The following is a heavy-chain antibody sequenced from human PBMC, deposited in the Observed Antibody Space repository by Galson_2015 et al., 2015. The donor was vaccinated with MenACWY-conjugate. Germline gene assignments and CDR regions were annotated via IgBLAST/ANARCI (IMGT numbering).Heavy chain of an antibody. CDR3: ARDQVDSYGFGSVIYGMDV. CDR1: GFTVSSNY. J-gene: IGHJ6*02. V-gene: IGHV3-66*02. CDR2: IYSGGST. D-gene: IGHD5-18*01. Sequence: SLRLSCAASGFTVSSNYMSWVRQAPGKGLEWVSVIYSGGSTYYADSVKGRFTISRDNSKNTPYLQMNSLRAEDTAVYYCARDQVDSYGFGSVIYGMDVWGQGTTVTVSS.